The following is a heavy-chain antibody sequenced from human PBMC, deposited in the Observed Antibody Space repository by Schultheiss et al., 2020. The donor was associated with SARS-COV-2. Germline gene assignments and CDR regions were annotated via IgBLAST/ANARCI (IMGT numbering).Heavy chain of an antibody. Sequence: SETLSLTCTVSGGSISSYYWSWIRQPPGKGLEWIGSIYHSGSTYYNPSLKSRVTISVDTSKNQFSLKLSSVTAADTAVYYCAGSGDYLGWFDPWGQGTLVTVSS. J-gene: IGHJ5*02. CDR3: AGSGDYLGWFDP. CDR2: IYHSGST. CDR1: GGSISSYY. V-gene: IGHV4-59*04. D-gene: IGHD4-17*01.